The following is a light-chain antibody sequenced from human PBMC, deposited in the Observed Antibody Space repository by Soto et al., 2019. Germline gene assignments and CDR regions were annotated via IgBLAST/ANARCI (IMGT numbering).Light chain of an antibody. CDR2: DAS. Sequence: EIVMTQSPATLSLSPGERATLSCRASRTINNFLAWYQQKPGQAPRLLIYDASTRVPGIPGRFSGSGSGTDFTLTITSLEPDDFAVYHCQQRSTGTFGGGTKV. CDR3: QQRSTGT. J-gene: IGKJ4*01. V-gene: IGKV3-11*01. CDR1: RTINNF.